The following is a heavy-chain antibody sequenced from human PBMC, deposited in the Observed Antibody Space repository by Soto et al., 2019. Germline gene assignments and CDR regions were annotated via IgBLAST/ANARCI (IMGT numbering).Heavy chain of an antibody. CDR1: GGSISSSSYY. J-gene: IGHJ4*02. V-gene: IGHV4-39*01. CDR2: IYYSGIT. Sequence: SETLSLTCTVSGGSISSSSYYWGWIRQPPGKGLEWIGIIYYSGITYYNPSLKSQVTISVDTSKNHFSLMLSSVTAADTAVYYCAMEPGIDDFWSGYYRVGNYFDYWGQGTLVTVSS. D-gene: IGHD3-3*01. CDR3: AMEPGIDDFWSGYYRVGNYFDY.